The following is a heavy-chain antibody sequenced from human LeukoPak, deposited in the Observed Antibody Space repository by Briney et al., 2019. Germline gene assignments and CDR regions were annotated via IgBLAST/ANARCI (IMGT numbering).Heavy chain of an antibody. Sequence: GGSLRLSCAASGFTFDDYAMHWVRQAPGKGLEWVSGISWNSGSIGYADSVKGRFTISRDNAKNSLYLQMNSLRAEDTALYYCAKDLTRGGYYYYGMDVWGQGTTVTVSS. V-gene: IGHV3-9*01. D-gene: IGHD3-9*01. CDR3: AKDLTRGGYYYYGMDV. CDR2: ISWNSGSI. CDR1: GFTFDDYA. J-gene: IGHJ6*02.